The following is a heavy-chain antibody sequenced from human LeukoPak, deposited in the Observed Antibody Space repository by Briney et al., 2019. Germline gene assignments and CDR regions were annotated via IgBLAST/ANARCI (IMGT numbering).Heavy chain of an antibody. D-gene: IGHD3-3*01. CDR2: IYTSGST. CDR1: GGSISSDSYY. V-gene: IGHV4-61*02. CDR3: ARRFLDDWYFDL. Sequence: SQTLSLTCTVSGGSISSDSYYWSWIRQPAGKGLEWIGRIYTSGSTNYNPSLKSRVTISVDTSKNQFSLKLSSVTAADTAVYYCARRFLDDWYFDLWGRGTLVTVSS. J-gene: IGHJ2*01.